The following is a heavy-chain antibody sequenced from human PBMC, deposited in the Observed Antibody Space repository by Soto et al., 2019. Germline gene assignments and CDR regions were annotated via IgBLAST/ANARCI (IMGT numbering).Heavy chain of an antibody. J-gene: IGHJ3*02. D-gene: IGHD3-3*01. CDR2: ITPSGGST. CDR1: GYTFTSYY. Sequence: QVQLGQSGAEVKKPGASVKVSCKASGYTFTSYYMHWVRQAPGQGLEWMGIITPSGGSTIYAQNCQGRVTMTRDTSTSTVYMELSSLRSEDTAVYYCARDPRFLEWSHAFDIWGQGTMVTVSS. V-gene: IGHV1-46*03. CDR3: ARDPRFLEWSHAFDI.